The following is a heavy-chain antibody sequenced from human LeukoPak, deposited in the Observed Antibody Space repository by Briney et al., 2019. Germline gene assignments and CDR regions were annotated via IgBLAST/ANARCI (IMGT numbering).Heavy chain of an antibody. CDR3: ARDRSITIFGVVKSSGFDY. CDR2: INPDSGGT. Sequence: AASVTVSFTASGYTFTGYYMHWVRQAPGQGREWVGWINPDSGGTNFAQKFQRRVTMTRDTSTSTVYMELSSLRSEDTAVYYCARDRSITIFGVVKSSGFDYWGQGTLVTVSS. CDR1: GYTFTGYY. D-gene: IGHD3-3*01. V-gene: IGHV1-2*02. J-gene: IGHJ4*02.